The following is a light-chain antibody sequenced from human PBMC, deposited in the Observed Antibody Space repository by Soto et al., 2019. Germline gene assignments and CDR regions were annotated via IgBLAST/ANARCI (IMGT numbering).Light chain of an antibody. CDR1: QSVSSN. Sequence: EIVMTQSPATLSVSPGERATLSCRASQSVSSNLAWYQQKPGQAPRLLISGASTRATGIPARFSGSGSGTEFTLTISSLQSEDFAVYYCQPYNNWPPTWTFGQGTKVEIK. V-gene: IGKV3-15*01. CDR3: QPYNNWPPTWT. CDR2: GAS. J-gene: IGKJ1*01.